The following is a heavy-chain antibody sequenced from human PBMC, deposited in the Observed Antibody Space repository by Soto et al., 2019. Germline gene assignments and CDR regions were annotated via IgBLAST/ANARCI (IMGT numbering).Heavy chain of an antibody. V-gene: IGHV4-59*12. CDR2: IFYSGST. CDR1: DGSIYGCY. Sequence: PSETMALTSTDCDGSIYGCYGSWIRQPTGKGLERIGSIFYSGSTKYNPSVRSRVSISVDKSKDQFSLRVSSVTTADTAMYYCARGGSSGWSPDYWGQGILVTVS. CDR3: ARGGSSGWSPDY. J-gene: IGHJ4*02. D-gene: IGHD6-19*01.